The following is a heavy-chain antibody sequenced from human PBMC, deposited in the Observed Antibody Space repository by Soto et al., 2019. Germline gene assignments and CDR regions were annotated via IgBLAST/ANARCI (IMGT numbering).Heavy chain of an antibody. CDR2: IHYSGYA. J-gene: IGHJ6*02. CDR3: ARQYYYDSSGYYYYYYGMDV. V-gene: IGHV4-59*01. D-gene: IGHD3-22*01. CDR1: RVSISSYY. Sequence: PSETLSLTCTVSRVSISSYYWSWIRQPPGKGLEWIGLIHYSGYANYNPSLKSRVSISVDTSKNQFSLKLSSVTAADTAVYYCARQYYYDSSGYYYYYYGMDVWGQGTTVTVSS.